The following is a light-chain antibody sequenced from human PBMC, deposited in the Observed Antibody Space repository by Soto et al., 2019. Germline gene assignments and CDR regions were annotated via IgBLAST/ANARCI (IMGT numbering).Light chain of an antibody. CDR2: DVS. Sequence: QSAVTQPASVTGSPGQSIAISCTGTSSDIGDYNYVSWYQQHPGKAPKLMIFDVSNRPSGVSNRFSGSMSGNTASLTISGLHPEDEADYYCSSYTGGSTVVFGGGTKLTVL. V-gene: IGLV2-14*01. CDR3: SSYTGGSTVV. CDR1: SSDIGDYNY. J-gene: IGLJ2*01.